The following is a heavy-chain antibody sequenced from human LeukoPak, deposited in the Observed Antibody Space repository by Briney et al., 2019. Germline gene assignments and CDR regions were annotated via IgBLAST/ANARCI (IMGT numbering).Heavy chain of an antibody. D-gene: IGHD3-22*01. CDR3: AKRYSDTSVYYYYFDY. V-gene: IGHV3-23*01. CDR1: GFNLRSNG. J-gene: IGHJ4*02. CDR2: FSSSGSAT. Sequence: GGSLRLSCASSGFNLRSNGMTWVRQAPGKGLEWVSSFSSSGSATNYADSVKGRFTISRDNSQNTVYLQMSSLRAEDTAVYYCAKRYSDTSVYYYYFDYWGQGTLVTVAS.